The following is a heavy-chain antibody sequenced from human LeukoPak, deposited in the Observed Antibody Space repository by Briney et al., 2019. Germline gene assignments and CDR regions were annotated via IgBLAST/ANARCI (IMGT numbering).Heavy chain of an antibody. J-gene: IGHJ6*03. CDR3: ARRESSYQNYYYYYHMDV. CDR1: GFTFDDYG. CDR2: INWNGDST. Sequence: PGGSLRLSCAASGFTFDDYGMSWVRQAPGKGLEWVFDINWNGDSTGYADSVKGRFTISRDNAKNSLYLQMNSLRAEDTALYYCARRESSYQNYYYYYHMDVWGKGTTVTVSS. D-gene: IGHD3-16*02. V-gene: IGHV3-20*04.